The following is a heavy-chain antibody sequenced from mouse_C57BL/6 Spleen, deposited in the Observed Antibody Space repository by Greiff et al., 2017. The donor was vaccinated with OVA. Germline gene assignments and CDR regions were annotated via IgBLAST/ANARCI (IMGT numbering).Heavy chain of an antibody. CDR3: AREGGGNYWYFDV. CDR1: GYTFTSYW. J-gene: IGHJ1*03. V-gene: IGHV1-53*01. D-gene: IGHD2-1*01. Sequence: VQLQQPGTELVKPGASVKLSCKASGYTFTSYWMHWVKQRPGQGLEWIGNINPSNGGTNYNEKFKSKATLTVDKSSSTAYMQLSSLTSEDSAVYYCAREGGGNYWYFDVWGTGTTVTVSS. CDR2: INPSNGGT.